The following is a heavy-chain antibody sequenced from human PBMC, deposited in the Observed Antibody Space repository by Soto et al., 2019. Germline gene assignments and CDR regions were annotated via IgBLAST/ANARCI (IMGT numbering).Heavy chain of an antibody. J-gene: IGHJ5*02. CDR2: IYWDDDK. D-gene: IGHD6-13*01. CDR1: GFSLSTSGVG. CDR3: AHRQQEYSSSWYGVSWFDP. Sequence: GSGPTLVNPTQTLTLTCTFSGFSLSTSGVGVGWIRQPPGKALEWLALIYWDDDKRYSPSLKSRLTITKDTSKNQVVLTMTNMDPVDTATYYCAHRQQEYSSSWYGVSWFDPWGQGTLVTVSS. V-gene: IGHV2-5*02.